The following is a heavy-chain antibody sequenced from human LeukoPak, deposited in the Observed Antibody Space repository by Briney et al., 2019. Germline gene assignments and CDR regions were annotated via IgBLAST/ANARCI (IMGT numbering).Heavy chain of an antibody. J-gene: IGHJ4*02. CDR2: INHSGST. CDR3: ARGLAPEIVVVPAAMGDH. V-gene: IGHV4-34*01. Sequence: SETLSLTCAVYGGSFSGYYWSWIRQPPGKGLEWIGEINHSGSTNYNPSLKSRVTISVDTSKNQFSLKLSSVTAADSAVYYCARGLAPEIVVVPAAMGDHWGQGTLVTVSS. D-gene: IGHD2-2*01. CDR1: GGSFSGYY.